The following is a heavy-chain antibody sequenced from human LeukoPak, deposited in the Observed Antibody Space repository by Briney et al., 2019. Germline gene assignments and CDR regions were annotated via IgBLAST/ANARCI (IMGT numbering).Heavy chain of an antibody. D-gene: IGHD5-12*01. CDR3: TRDGSGYDFPYYYGMDV. V-gene: IGHV3-49*04. Sequence: GGSLRLSCTASGFTFGDYAMSWVRQAPGKGLELVGFIRSKAYGGTTEYAASVKGRFTISRDDSKSIAYLQMNSLKTEDTAVYYCTRDGSGYDFPYYYGMDVWGQGTTVTASS. CDR1: GFTFGDYA. CDR2: IRSKAYGGTT. J-gene: IGHJ6*02.